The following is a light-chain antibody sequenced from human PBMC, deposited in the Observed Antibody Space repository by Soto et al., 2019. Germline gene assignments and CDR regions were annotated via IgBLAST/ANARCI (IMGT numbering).Light chain of an antibody. J-gene: IGKJ1*01. V-gene: IGKV3-20*01. Sequence: EIVFTQSPVTLSLSPVDRATLSCMASQNVISSHLAWYQQQPGQAPRLLIYSTSTRATGIPDRFSGSGSGTDFTLTISKLEPGEWAVDDCQQYGGSSWTGGQGTKVDIK. CDR3: QQYGGSSWT. CDR2: STS. CDR1: QNVISSH.